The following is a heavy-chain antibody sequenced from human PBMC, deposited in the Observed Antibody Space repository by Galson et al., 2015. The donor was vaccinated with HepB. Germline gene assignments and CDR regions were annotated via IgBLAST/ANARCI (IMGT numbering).Heavy chain of an antibody. J-gene: IGHJ4*02. CDR2: ISYGGSNK. CDR3: AKDPYLYSALAGTMAGFDY. V-gene: IGHV3-30*18. D-gene: IGHD6-19*01. Sequence: SLRLSCAASGFTFSNYGMHWVRQAPGKGLEWVAVISYGGSNKYYADSVKGRFTISRDNSKNTLYLQMNSLRAEDTALYYCAKDPYLYSALAGTMAGFDYWGQGNLVTVSS. CDR1: GFTFSNYG.